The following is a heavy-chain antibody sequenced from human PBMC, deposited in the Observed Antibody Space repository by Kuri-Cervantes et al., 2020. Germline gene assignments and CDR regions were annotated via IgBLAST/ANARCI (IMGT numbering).Heavy chain of an antibody. V-gene: IGHV7-4-1*01. CDR1: GYTFTSYD. D-gene: IGHD2-21*01. J-gene: IGHJ6*03. CDR3: AREHIEDYMDV. CDR2: INTNTGNP. Sequence: ASVKVSCKASGYTFTSYDINWVRQAPGQGLEWMGWINTNTGNPTYAQGFTGRFVFSLDTSVSTAYLQICSLKAEDTAVYYCAREHIEDYMDVWGKGTTVTVSS.